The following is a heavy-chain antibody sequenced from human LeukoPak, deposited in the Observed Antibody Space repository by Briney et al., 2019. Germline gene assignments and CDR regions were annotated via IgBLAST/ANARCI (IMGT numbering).Heavy chain of an antibody. CDR1: GFTFSRYW. V-gene: IGHV3-7*01. J-gene: IGHJ4*02. D-gene: IGHD5-18*01. CDR2: IKEDGSAK. CDR3: AKDLGQIQLWLGFSFDY. Sequence: GGSLRLSCTASGFTFSRYWMTWVRQAPGKGLEWVANIKEDGSAKYYVDSMKGRFTISRDNAKNSLYLQINSLRAEDTAVYYCAKDLGQIQLWLGFSFDYWGQGTLVTVSS.